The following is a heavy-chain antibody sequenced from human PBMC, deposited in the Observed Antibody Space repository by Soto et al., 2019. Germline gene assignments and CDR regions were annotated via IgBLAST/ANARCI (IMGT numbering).Heavy chain of an antibody. CDR2: IYPDDSDT. V-gene: IGHV5-51*01. Sequence: GESLKISCKGSGYTFISYWIGWVRQMPGKGLEWMGIIYPDDSDTRYSPSFRGQVTISADKSISTAYLQWRSLKASDTAIYYCARLGRPHYHYSGMDVWGQGTTVTVSS. CDR1: GYTFISYW. J-gene: IGHJ6*02. D-gene: IGHD3-10*01. CDR3: ARLGRPHYHYSGMDV.